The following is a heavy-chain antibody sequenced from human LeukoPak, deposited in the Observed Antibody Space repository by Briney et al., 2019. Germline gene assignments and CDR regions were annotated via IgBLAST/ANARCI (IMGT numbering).Heavy chain of an antibody. J-gene: IGHJ4*02. D-gene: IGHD1/OR15-1a*01. CDR3: AGVLGTEVVRFDY. CDR2: IYTSGST. Sequence: SETLSLTCTVSGGSISSYYWCWIRQPAGKGLEWIGRIYTSGSTNYNPSLKSRVTMSVDTSKNQFSLRLTSVTAADTAVYYCAGVLGTEVVRFDYWGQGTLVTVSS. CDR1: GGSISSYY. V-gene: IGHV4-4*07.